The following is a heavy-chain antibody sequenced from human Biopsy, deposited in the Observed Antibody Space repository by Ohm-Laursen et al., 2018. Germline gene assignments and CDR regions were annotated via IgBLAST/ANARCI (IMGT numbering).Heavy chain of an antibody. D-gene: IGHD1-26*01. CDR3: ARHAPSYSGSYWRYFDL. CDR2: IYYTGSP. V-gene: IGHV4-59*08. CDR1: GGSISSYY. Sequence: SDTLSFTCTVSGGSISSYYWSWIRQPPGKGLEWIGYIYYTGSPNYNPSLKSRVTISVDTSMNHLSLRLTSVTAADTAVYYCARHAPSYSGSYWRYFDLWGRGSPVTVPS. J-gene: IGHJ2*01.